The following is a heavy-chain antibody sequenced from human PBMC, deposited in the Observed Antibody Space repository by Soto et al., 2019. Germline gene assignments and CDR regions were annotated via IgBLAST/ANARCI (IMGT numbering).Heavy chain of an antibody. CDR1: GFTFSSYA. CDR3: ATTGDGSFGY. V-gene: IGHV3-30-3*01. J-gene: IGHJ4*02. Sequence: QVQLVESGGGVVQPGRSLRLSCAASGFTFSSYAMHWVRQALGKGLEWVAVISYDGSNKYYADSVKGRFTISRDNSKNTLYLQMNSLRAEDTAVYSCATTGDGSFGYWGQGTLVTVSS. CDR2: ISYDGSNK. D-gene: IGHD2-21*01.